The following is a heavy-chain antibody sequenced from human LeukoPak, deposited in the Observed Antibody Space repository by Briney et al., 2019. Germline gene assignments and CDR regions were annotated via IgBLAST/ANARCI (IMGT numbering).Heavy chain of an antibody. J-gene: IGHJ4*02. CDR2: IKQDGSEK. V-gene: IGHV3-7*03. CDR3: ARMSGIAVAAIWISYFDY. CDR1: GFTFGAYY. D-gene: IGHD6-19*01. Sequence: PGESLRLSCAASGFTFGAYYMTWVRQAPGKGLEWVANIKQDGSEKYYVDSVKGRFTISRDNANNSLYLQMNSLRAEDTAAYYCARMSGIAVAAIWISYFDYWGQGTLVTVSS.